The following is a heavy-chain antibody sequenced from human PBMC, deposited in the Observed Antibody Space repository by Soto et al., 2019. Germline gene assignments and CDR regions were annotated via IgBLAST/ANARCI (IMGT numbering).Heavy chain of an antibody. D-gene: IGHD3-9*01. V-gene: IGHV3-9*01. Sequence: HPGGSLRLSCAASGFTFDDYAMHWVRQAPGKGLEWVSGISWNSGSIGYADSVKGRFTISRDNAKNSLYLQMNSLRAEDTALYYCAKDIGGLGVLRYFDWLTADYWGQGTLVTVSS. CDR1: GFTFDDYA. CDR3: AKDIGGLGVLRYFDWLTADY. J-gene: IGHJ4*02. CDR2: ISWNSGSI.